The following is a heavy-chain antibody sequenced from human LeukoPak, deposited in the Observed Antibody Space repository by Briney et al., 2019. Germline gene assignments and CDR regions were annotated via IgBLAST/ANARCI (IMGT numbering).Heavy chain of an antibody. D-gene: IGHD5-24*01. J-gene: IGHJ4*02. CDR1: GYTFTGYH. V-gene: IGHV1-2*02. Sequence: ASVKVSCKASGYTFTGYHIHWVRQAPGQGLEWMGWINPNSGVTNYAQKFQGRVTMTRDTSISTAYMELSRLTSDDTAVYYCASRDGPQGAFDYWGQGTLVTASS. CDR3: ASRDGPQGAFDY. CDR2: INPNSGVT.